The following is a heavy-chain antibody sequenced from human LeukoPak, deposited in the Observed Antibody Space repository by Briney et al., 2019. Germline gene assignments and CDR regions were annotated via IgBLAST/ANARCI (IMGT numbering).Heavy chain of an antibody. J-gene: IGHJ4*02. D-gene: IGHD2-15*01. CDR2: IKSKTDGGTT. V-gene: IGHV3-15*01. Sequence: HGGSLRLSCVGSGLTFSNAWMSWIRQAPGKGLQWVGHIKSKTDGGTTEYAAPVKGRFTISRDDSKNTLYLQMNSLKNEDAALYYCTALGAASEYWGQGALVTVSS. CDR1: GLTFSNAW. CDR3: TALGAASEY.